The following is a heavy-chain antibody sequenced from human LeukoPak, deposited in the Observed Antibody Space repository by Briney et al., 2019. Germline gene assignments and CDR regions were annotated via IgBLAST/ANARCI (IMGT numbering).Heavy chain of an antibody. Sequence: GASVKVSCKASGYTFTSYGISWVRQAPGQGLEWMGWFSAYNGNTNYAQKLQGRVTMTTDTSTSTAYMELRSLRSDDTAVHYCARVNDYVWGSPVPDYWGQGTLVTVSS. V-gene: IGHV1-18*01. CDR2: FSAYNGNT. CDR1: GYTFTSYG. CDR3: ARVNDYVWGSPVPDY. J-gene: IGHJ4*02. D-gene: IGHD3-16*01.